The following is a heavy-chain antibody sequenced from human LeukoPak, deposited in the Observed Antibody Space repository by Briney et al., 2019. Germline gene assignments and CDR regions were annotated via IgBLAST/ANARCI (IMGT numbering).Heavy chain of an antibody. Sequence: PGGSLRLSCAASGFTFSSYGMHWVRQAPGKGLEWVAFIRYDGSNKYYADSVKGRFTISRENSKNTLYLQMNSLRAEDTSVYYCAKIPYDFWRGYNQFDYWGQGTLFTVSS. J-gene: IGHJ4*02. V-gene: IGHV3-30*02. CDR3: AKIPYDFWRGYNQFDY. CDR2: IRYDGSNK. CDR1: GFTFSSYG. D-gene: IGHD3-3*01.